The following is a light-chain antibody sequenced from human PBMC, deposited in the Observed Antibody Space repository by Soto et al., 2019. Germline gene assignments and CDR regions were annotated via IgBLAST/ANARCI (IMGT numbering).Light chain of an antibody. J-gene: IGLJ1*01. V-gene: IGLV2-14*01. CDR1: SSDVGAYNY. CDR2: DVS. CDR3: SSYTSDNTYV. Sequence: QSVLTQPASVSGSPGQSITISCSGTSSDVGAYNYVSWYQQHPGKAPRVIIYDVSNRPSGVSNRFSGSKSGNTATLTISGLQAEDEADYYCSSYTSDNTYVFATGTKLTVL.